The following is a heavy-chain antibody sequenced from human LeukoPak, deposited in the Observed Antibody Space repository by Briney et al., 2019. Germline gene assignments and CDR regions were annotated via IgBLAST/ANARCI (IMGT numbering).Heavy chain of an antibody. V-gene: IGHV4-31*03. J-gene: IGHJ4*02. Sequence: SETLSLTCTVSGGSISSGGYYWSWIRQHPGKGLGWIGYIYYSGSTYYNPSLKSRVTISVDTSKNQFSLKLSSVTAADTAVYYCARSLHDYYGSGSYYTIDYWGQGTLVTVSS. CDR1: GGSISSGGYY. D-gene: IGHD3-10*01. CDR3: ARSLHDYYGSGSYYTIDY. CDR2: IYYSGST.